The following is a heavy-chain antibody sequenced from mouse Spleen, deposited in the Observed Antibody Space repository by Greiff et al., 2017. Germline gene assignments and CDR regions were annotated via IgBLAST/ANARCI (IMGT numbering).Heavy chain of an antibody. J-gene: IGHJ4*01. CDR2: IHPNSGST. Sequence: VQLQQPGAELVKPGASVKLSCKASGYTFTSYWMHWVKQRPGQGLEWIGMIHPNSGSTNYNEKFKSKATLTVDKSSSTAYMQLSSLTSEDSAVYYCARYGGDYAMDYWGQGTSVTVSS. D-gene: IGHD1-1*02. CDR1: GYTFTSYW. CDR3: ARYGGDYAMDY. V-gene: IGHV1-64*01.